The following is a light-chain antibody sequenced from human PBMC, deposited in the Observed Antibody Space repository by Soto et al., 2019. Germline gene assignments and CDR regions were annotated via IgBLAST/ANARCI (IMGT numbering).Light chain of an antibody. CDR3: QQYENLPT. CDR2: DAS. V-gene: IGKV1-33*01. J-gene: IGKJ5*01. CDR1: QNISNY. Sequence: DIQMTQAPSSLSASLGDRVTITCQASQNISNYLNWYQQKPGRAPKLLIYDASNLEAGVPSRFRGSGSGTDFTFTISRLQPEDIATYYCQQYENLPTFGQGTRLEIK.